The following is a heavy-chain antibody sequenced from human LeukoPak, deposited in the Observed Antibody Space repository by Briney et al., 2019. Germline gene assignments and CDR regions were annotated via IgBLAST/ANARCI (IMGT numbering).Heavy chain of an antibody. J-gene: IGHJ4*02. CDR3: ASLPRYDFWI. CDR2: IYHSGTT. Sequence: PSETLSLTCTVSGGSISSTNFYWGWIRQPPGKGLEWIASIYHSGTTYYNSSLKSRVTISVDTSMKQFSLKLSSVTAADPAVYYCASLPRYDFWIWGEGTLVTVS. CDR1: GGSISSTNFY. D-gene: IGHD3-3*01. V-gene: IGHV4-39*01.